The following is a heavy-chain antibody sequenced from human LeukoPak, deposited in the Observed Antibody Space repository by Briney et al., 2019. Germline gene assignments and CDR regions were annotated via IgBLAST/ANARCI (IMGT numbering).Heavy chain of an antibody. J-gene: IGHJ4*02. CDR2: IYYSGST. V-gene: IGHV4-59*01. CDR1: GGSISSYY. D-gene: IGHD3-16*01. Sequence: PSETLSLTCTVSGGSISSYYWSWIRQPPGKGLEWIGYIYYSGSTNYNPSLKSRVTISVDTSKNQFSLKLSSVTAADTAVYYCARRILTGEDNWGQGTLVTVSS. CDR3: ARRILTGEDN.